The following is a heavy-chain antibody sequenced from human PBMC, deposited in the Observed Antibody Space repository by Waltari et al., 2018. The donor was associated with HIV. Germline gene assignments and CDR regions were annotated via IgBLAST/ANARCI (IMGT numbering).Heavy chain of an antibody. D-gene: IGHD5-12*01. CDR1: GGSFSGFY. J-gene: IGHJ4*02. CDR2: INNRGYT. CDR3: ARHIPLCGVDSCYEFDY. Sequence: QVQLQQWGAGLLRPAETLSLTCGVSGGSFSGFYWSWIRQSPEKGLEWLGEINNRGYTNDNPSLRSRVTLSVDAPKAQFSLKVTGVTAADTGVYYCARHIPLCGVDSCYEFDYWGQGIQVTISS. V-gene: IGHV4-34*02.